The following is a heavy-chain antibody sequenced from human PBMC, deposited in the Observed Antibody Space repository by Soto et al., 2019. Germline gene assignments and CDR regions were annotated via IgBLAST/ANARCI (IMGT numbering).Heavy chain of an antibody. D-gene: IGHD6-19*01. CDR2: INPNSGVT. V-gene: IGHV1-2*02. Sequence: QVQLEQSGAEVKKPGASVTVSCKASGYTFTSYYLYWVRQAPGQGLERMGWINPNSGVTVYAQKFQGRVSMTRDTSINTGYMELTSLTYDDTAVYYCARGEMWQVQYSLQYCGQGSQVTVSS. CDR1: GYTFTSYY. CDR3: ARGEMWQVQYSLQY. J-gene: IGHJ4*02.